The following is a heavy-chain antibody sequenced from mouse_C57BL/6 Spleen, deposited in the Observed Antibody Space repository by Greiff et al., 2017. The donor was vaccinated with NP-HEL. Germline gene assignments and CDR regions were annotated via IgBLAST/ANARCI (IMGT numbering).Heavy chain of an antibody. CDR2: ISSGGSYT. V-gene: IGHV5-6*02. Sequence: EVKLMESGGDLVKPGGSLKLSCAASGFTFSSYGMSWVRQTPDKRLEWVATISSGGSYTYYPDSVKGRFTISRDNAKNTLYLQMSSLKSEDTAMYYCARGIYYDYDVRYFDYWGQGTTLTVSS. CDR1: GFTFSSYG. CDR3: ARGIYYDYDVRYFDY. D-gene: IGHD2-4*01. J-gene: IGHJ2*01.